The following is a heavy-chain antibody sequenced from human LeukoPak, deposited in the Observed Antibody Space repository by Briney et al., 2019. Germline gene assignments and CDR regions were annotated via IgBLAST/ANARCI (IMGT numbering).Heavy chain of an antibody. CDR2: VSYDANNK. D-gene: IGHD4-17*01. CDR1: GFTFRSYG. V-gene: IGHV3-30*18. CDR3: AKDDSLVTTIDY. J-gene: IGHJ4*02. Sequence: PGGSLRPSCAASGFTFRSYGMHWVRQAPGKGLEWLAVVSYDANNKFYADSVKGRFTISRDNSKNTLYLQINSLRPEDTAVYYCAKDDSLVTTIDYWGQGTLVTVSS.